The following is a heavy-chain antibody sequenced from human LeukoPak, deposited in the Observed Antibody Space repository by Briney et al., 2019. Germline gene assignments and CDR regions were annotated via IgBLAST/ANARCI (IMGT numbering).Heavy chain of an antibody. CDR2: TYYSGST. V-gene: IGHV4-61*01. CDR3: ARGSCSGGSCYWFDP. J-gene: IGHJ5*02. D-gene: IGHD2-15*01. CDR1: GGSVSSGSYY. Sequence: SETLSLTCTVSGGSVSSGSYYWSWIRQPPGKGLEWIGYTYYSGSTNYNPSLKSRVTISVDTSKNQFSLKLSSVTAADTAVYYCARGSCSGGSCYWFDPWGQGTLVTVSS.